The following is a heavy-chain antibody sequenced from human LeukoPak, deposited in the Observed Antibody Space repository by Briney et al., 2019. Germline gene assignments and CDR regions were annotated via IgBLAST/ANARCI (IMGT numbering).Heavy chain of an antibody. J-gene: IGHJ4*02. Sequence: GGSLRLSCAASGFSFSSYAMSWVRQAPGKGLEWVSAISGGGGSTYYADSVKGRFTISRDNSKNTLYLQMNSLRAEDTAVYYCAKASCSSTSCYVGYWGQGTLVTVSS. D-gene: IGHD2-2*01. V-gene: IGHV3-23*01. CDR3: AKASCSSTSCYVGY. CDR2: ISGGGGST. CDR1: GFSFSSYA.